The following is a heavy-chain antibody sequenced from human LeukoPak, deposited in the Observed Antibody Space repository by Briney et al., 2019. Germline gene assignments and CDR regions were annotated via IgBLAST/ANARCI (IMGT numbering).Heavy chain of an antibody. CDR1: GFTVSSNY. CDR2: ISDRGDRT. D-gene: IGHD3-22*01. V-gene: IGHV3-23*01. CDR3: AKDSYDSSGSRYDY. J-gene: IGHJ4*02. Sequence: GGSLRLSCAASGFTVSSNYMGWVRQAPGKGLEWVSAISDRGDRTWDADSVKGRVTISRDNYKNTLFLQMNSLRAEDTAIYYCAKDSYDSSGSRYDYWGQGTLVTVSS.